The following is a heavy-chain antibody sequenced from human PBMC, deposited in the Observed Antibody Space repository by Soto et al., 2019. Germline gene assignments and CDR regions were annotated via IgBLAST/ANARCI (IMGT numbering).Heavy chain of an antibody. D-gene: IGHD3-22*01. V-gene: IGHV3-30-3*01. CDR1: GFTFSSYA. CDR3: ARDSDYDSSGYLGI. J-gene: IGHJ3*02. CDR2: ISYDGSNK. Sequence: GGSLRLSCAASGFTFSSYAMHWVRQAPGKGLEWVAVISYDGSNKYYADSVKGRFTISRDNSKNTLYLQMNSLRAEDTAVYYCARDSDYDSSGYLGIWGQGTMVTVSS.